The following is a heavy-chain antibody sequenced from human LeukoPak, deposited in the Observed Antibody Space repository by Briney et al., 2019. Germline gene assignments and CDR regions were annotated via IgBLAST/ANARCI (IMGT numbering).Heavy chain of an antibody. Sequence: GGSLRLSCAASGFTFDDYTMHWVRQAPGKGLEWVSLISWDGDSTYYADSVKGRFTISRDNSKNSLYLQMNSLRTEDTALYYCAKDMGLSIAVAGYLGYWGQGTLVTVSS. V-gene: IGHV3-43*01. CDR2: ISWDGDST. CDR3: AKDMGLSIAVAGYLGY. CDR1: GFTFDDYT. D-gene: IGHD6-19*01. J-gene: IGHJ4*02.